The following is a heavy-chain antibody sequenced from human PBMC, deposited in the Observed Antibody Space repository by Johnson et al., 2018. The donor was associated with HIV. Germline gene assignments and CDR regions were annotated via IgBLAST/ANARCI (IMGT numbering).Heavy chain of an antibody. V-gene: IGHV3-11*04. D-gene: IGHD2-8*01. CDR1: GFTVSSNY. CDR2: ISSSGSTI. J-gene: IGHJ3*02. Sequence: VQLVESGGGLIQPGGSLRLSCAASGFTVSSNYMSRVRQAPGKGLEWVSYISSSGSTIYYADSVKGRFTISRDNAKNSLYLQMNSLRAEDTAVYYCARDAEMVGGWAAFEIWGQGTMVTVSS. CDR3: ARDAEMVGGWAAFEI.